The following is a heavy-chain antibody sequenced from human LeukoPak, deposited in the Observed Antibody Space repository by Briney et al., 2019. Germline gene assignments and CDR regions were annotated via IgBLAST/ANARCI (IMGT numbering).Heavy chain of an antibody. J-gene: IGHJ5*02. CDR3: ARGYCSGGSCYLGH. D-gene: IGHD2-15*01. V-gene: IGHV1-2*02. Sequence: ASVKVTCKASGYTFTGYYMHWVRQAPGQGLEWMGWINPNSGGTNYVQKFQGRVTMTRDTSITTAYMELSRLRSDDTALYYCARGYCSGGSCYLGHWGQGTPVTVSS. CDR1: GYTFTGYY. CDR2: INPNSGGT.